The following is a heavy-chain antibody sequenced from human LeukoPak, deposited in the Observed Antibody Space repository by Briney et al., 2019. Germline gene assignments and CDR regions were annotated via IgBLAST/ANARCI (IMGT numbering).Heavy chain of an antibody. CDR1: GFTFSSYG. J-gene: IGHJ4*02. Sequence: GGSLRLSCAASGFTFSSYGMHWVRQAPGKGLEWVAFIRYDGSNKYYVDSVKGRFTISRDNSKNTLYLQMNSLRAEDTAVYYCAKDRRMGVVVTDLIDYWGQGTLVTVSS. CDR3: AKDRRMGVVVTDLIDY. D-gene: IGHD2-21*02. CDR2: IRYDGSNK. V-gene: IGHV3-30*02.